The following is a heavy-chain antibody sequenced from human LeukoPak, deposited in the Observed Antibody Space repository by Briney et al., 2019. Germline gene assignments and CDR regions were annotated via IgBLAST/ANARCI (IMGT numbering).Heavy chain of an antibody. J-gene: IGHJ4*02. CDR2: IASKTYGGTA. V-gene: IGHV3-49*04. Sequence: GGTLRLSCAASGFTFSNHDMTWVRQAPGKGLEWVGFIASKTYGGTAEYAASVKGRFTISRDDSKSIAYLQMNSLKTEDTAVYFCSRDQTPYYWGQGTLVTVSS. CDR1: GFTFSNHD. CDR3: SRDQTPYY.